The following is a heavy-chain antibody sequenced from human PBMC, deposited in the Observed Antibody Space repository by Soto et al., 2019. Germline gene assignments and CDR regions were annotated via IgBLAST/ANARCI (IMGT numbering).Heavy chain of an antibody. V-gene: IGHV3-21*01. CDR1: GFTFSSYS. CDR2: ISSSSSYI. J-gene: IGHJ6*02. CDR3: AKELGYCSSTSCPLMGMDV. D-gene: IGHD2-2*01. Sequence: GGSLRLSCAASGFTFSSYSMNWVRQAPGKGLEWASSISSSSSYIYYADSVKGRFTISRDNAKNSLYLQMNSLRAEDTAVYYCAKELGYCSSTSCPLMGMDVWGQGTTVTVSS.